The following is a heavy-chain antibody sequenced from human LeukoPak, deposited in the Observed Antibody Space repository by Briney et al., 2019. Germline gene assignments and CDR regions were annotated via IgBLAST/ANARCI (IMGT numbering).Heavy chain of an antibody. J-gene: IGHJ3*02. Sequence: PGGSLRLSCAASGFIFSTYWMSWVRQAPGKGLEWVANIKQDGSEKYYVDSVKGRFTISRDNAKNSLFLQMNSLRAEDTAVYYCARDWQWQQLDGDAFDIWGQGTMVTVSS. V-gene: IGHV3-7*04. CDR3: ARDWQWQQLDGDAFDI. CDR1: GFIFSTYW. D-gene: IGHD6-13*01. CDR2: IKQDGSEK.